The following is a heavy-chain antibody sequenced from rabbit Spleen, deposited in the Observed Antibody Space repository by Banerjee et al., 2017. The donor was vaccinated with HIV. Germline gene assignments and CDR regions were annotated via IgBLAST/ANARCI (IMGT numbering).Heavy chain of an antibody. D-gene: IGHD6-1*01. J-gene: IGHJ6*01. CDR2: IYAGSSGST. Sequence: QSLEESGGDLVKPGASLTLTCTASGFSFSSSYWICWVRQAPGKGLEWIACIYAGSSGSTYYASWAKGRFTISKTSSTTVTLQMTSLTAADTATYFCARGGVYAGDGYALWGPGTLVTVS. V-gene: IGHV1S40*01. CDR3: ARGGVYAGDGYAL. CDR1: GFSFSSSYW.